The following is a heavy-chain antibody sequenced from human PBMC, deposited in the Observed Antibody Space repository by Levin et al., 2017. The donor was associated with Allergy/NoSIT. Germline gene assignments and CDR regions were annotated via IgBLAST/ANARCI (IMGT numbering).Heavy chain of an antibody. CDR2: ISGSGGST. CDR3: AKAPTVLRYFDWLLSPFDY. V-gene: IGHV3-23*01. D-gene: IGHD3-9*01. J-gene: IGHJ4*02. Sequence: HPGGSLRLSCAASGFTFSSYAMSWVRQAPGKGLEWVSAISGSGGSTYYADSVKGRFTISRDNSKNTLYLQMNSLRAEDTAVYYCAKAPTVLRYFDWLLSPFDYWGQGTLVTVSS. CDR1: GFTFSSYA.